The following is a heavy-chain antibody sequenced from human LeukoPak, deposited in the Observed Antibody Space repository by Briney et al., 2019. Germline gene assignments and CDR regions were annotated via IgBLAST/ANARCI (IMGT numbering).Heavy chain of an antibody. D-gene: IGHD5-12*01. J-gene: IGHJ4*02. CDR3: ARGTYSGYDWDLDH. CDR1: GYSFTSYW. CDR2: INGGNGNI. Sequence: GESLKTSCKGSGYSFTSYWIGWVRQAPGQRLEWMGWINGGNGNIKYSQKFQGRVTITRDTSASTADMELSSLRSEDTAVYYCARGTYSGYDWDLDHWGQGTLVTVSS. V-gene: IGHV1-3*01.